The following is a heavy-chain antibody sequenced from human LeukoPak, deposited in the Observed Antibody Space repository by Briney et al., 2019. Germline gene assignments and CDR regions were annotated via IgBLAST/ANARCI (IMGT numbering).Heavy chain of an antibody. CDR3: ARASRLGELSLGY. V-gene: IGHV4-31*03. CDR1: GGSINSGGHY. CDR2: IYYTGTT. Sequence: PSETLSLTCTVSGGSINSGGHYWSWIRQHPGKGLEWIGYIYYTGTTYYNPSLKSRLTISLGTSKNQFSLMLTSVTAADTAVYYRARASRLGELSLGYWGQGTLVTVSS. J-gene: IGHJ4*02. D-gene: IGHD3-16*02.